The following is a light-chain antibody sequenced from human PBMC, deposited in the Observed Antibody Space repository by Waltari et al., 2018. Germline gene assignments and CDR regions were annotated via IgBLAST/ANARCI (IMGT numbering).Light chain of an antibody. CDR1: QSILYSSNNRNY. CDR3: QQYYGTPWT. J-gene: IGKJ1*01. CDR2: WAS. V-gene: IGKV4-1*01. Sequence: DIVMTQSPDSLAVSLGERATINCKSRQSILYSSNNRNYLAWYQQKPGQPPKLLFYWASTRESGVPDRFSGSGSGTDFTLTISSLQAEDVAVYYCQQYYGTPWTFGQGTKVEVK.